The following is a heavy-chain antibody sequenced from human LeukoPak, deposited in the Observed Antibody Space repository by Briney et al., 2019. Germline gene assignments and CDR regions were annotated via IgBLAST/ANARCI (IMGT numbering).Heavy chain of an antibody. J-gene: IGHJ4*02. Sequence: PSETLSLTCAVYGGSFSGYYWSWIRQPPGKGLEWIGEINHSGSTNYNPSLKSRVTISVDTSKNQFSLKLSSVTAADTAVYYCARLAVAAPNDYWAREPWSPSPQ. V-gene: IGHV4-34*01. CDR3: ARLAVAAPNDY. CDR2: INHSGST. D-gene: IGHD6-19*01. CDR1: GGSFSGYY.